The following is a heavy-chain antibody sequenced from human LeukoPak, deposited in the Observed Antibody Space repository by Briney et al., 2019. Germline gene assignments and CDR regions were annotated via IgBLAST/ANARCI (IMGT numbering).Heavy chain of an antibody. Sequence: ASVKVSCKASGYTFTGYYVHWVRQAPGQGLEWMGWLNPNSAGTSYPQKFQGRVTMSRDTSISTAYMELSRLRSDDTAVYYCARLARYHLLEASDIWGQGTMVTVSS. D-gene: IGHD1-14*01. V-gene: IGHV1-2*02. J-gene: IGHJ3*02. CDR2: LNPNSAGT. CDR3: ARLARYHLLEASDI. CDR1: GYTFTGYY.